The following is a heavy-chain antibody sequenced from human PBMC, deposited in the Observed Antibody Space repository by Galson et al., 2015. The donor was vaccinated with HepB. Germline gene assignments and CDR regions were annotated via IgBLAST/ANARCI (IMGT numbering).Heavy chain of an antibody. CDR1: GGSISSSSYY. Sequence: ETLSLTCTVSGGSISSSSYYWGWIRQPPGKGLEWIGSIYYSRSTYYNPSLKSRVTISVDTSKNQFSLKLSSVTAADTAVYYCARLSRWLAGFDYWGQGTLVTVSS. D-gene: IGHD5-12*01. CDR2: IYYSRST. V-gene: IGHV4-39*01. J-gene: IGHJ4*02. CDR3: ARLSRWLAGFDY.